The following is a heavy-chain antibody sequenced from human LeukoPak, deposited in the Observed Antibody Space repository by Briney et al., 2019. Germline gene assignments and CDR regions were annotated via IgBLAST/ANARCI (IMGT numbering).Heavy chain of an antibody. D-gene: IGHD5-24*01. Sequence: SETLSLTCTVSGGSISSGDYYWSWIRQPPGKGLEWIGYIYYSGSTYYNPSLKSRVTISVDTSKNQFSLKLSSVTAADTAVYYCARYRPMATTPPYYFDYWGQGTLVTVSS. CDR2: IYYSGST. J-gene: IGHJ4*02. CDR3: ARYRPMATTPPYYFDY. CDR1: GGSISSGDYY. V-gene: IGHV4-30-4*08.